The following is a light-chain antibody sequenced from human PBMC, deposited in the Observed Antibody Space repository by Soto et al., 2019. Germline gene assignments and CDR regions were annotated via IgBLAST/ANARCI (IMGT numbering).Light chain of an antibody. Sequence: QSVLTQPPSVSGAPGQRVTISCTGSSSNIGANYDVHWYQQRPGTAPKLLIFGNSNRPSGVPDRFSGSKSGTSASLAITGLQAEDEGDYYCQSYDNSLSGSWVFGGGTKLTVL. CDR3: QSYDNSLSGSWV. J-gene: IGLJ3*02. V-gene: IGLV1-40*01. CDR2: GNS. CDR1: SSNIGANYD.